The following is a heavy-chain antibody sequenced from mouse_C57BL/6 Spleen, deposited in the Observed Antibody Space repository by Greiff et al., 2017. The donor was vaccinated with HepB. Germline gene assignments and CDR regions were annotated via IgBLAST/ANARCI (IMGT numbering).Heavy chain of an antibody. CDR3: ARSKLGEWGYYFDY. J-gene: IGHJ2*01. CDR2: IYPRSGNT. D-gene: IGHD4-1*01. CDR1: GYTFTSYG. Sequence: QVQLQQSGAELARPGASVKLSCKASGYTFTSYGISWVKQRTGQGLEWIGEIYPRSGNTYYNEKFKGKATLTADKSSSTAYMELRSLTSEDSAVYFCARSKLGEWGYYFDYWGQGTTLTVSS. V-gene: IGHV1-81*01.